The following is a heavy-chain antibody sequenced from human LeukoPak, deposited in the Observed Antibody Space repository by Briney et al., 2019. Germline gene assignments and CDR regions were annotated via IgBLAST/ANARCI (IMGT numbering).Heavy chain of an antibody. Sequence: PGGSLRLSCAASGFTFISYWMSWVRQAPGKGLEWVANIKQDGSEKYYVDSVKGRFTISRDNAKNSLYLQMNSLTAEDTALYYCAKNKRYLDWLSLIESWGQGTLVTVSS. CDR1: GFTFISYW. CDR2: IKQDGSEK. D-gene: IGHD3-9*01. CDR3: AKNKRYLDWLSLIES. V-gene: IGHV3-7*03. J-gene: IGHJ4*02.